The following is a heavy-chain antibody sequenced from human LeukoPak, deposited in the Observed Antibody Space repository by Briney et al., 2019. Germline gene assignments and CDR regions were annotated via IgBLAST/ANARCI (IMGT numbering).Heavy chain of an antibody. CDR1: GFTFSSYA. V-gene: IGHV3-23*01. CDR2: ISGSDDST. Sequence: PGGSLRLSCAASGFTFSSYAMSWVRQAPGKGLEWVSGISGSDDSTNYADPAKGRFTISRDNPKNTLYLQMNSLRAEDTAVYYCAKRVVIRFYFDSWGQGTLVTVSS. D-gene: IGHD3-22*01. J-gene: IGHJ4*02. CDR3: AKRVVIRFYFDS.